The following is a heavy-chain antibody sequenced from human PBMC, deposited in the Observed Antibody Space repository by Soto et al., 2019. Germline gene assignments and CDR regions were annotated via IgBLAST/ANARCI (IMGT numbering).Heavy chain of an antibody. V-gene: IGHV4-39*01. J-gene: IGHJ1*01. Sequence: QLQLQESGPGLVKPSETLSLTCTVYGGSISSSSYYWGWIRQPPGKGLEWIGSIYYSGSTYYNPSLKSRVTISVDTSKNQFSLKLSSVTAADTAVYYCARPRIAAAGNGFQHWGQGTLVTVSS. CDR2: IYYSGST. CDR3: ARPRIAAAGNGFQH. CDR1: GGSISSSSYY. D-gene: IGHD6-13*01.